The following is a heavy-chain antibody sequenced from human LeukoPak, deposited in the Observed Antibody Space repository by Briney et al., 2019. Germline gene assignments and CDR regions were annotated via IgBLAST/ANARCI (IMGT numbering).Heavy chain of an antibody. CDR3: ARAAAYDAFDI. Sequence: GGSLRLSCAASGFTFSSYSKNWVRQAPGKGLEWVSSISSSSSYIYYADSVKGRFTISRDNAKNSLYLQMNSLRAEDTAVYYCARAAAYDAFDIWGQGTMVTVSS. V-gene: IGHV3-21*01. CDR1: GFTFSSYS. D-gene: IGHD2-21*01. CDR2: ISSSSSYI. J-gene: IGHJ3*02.